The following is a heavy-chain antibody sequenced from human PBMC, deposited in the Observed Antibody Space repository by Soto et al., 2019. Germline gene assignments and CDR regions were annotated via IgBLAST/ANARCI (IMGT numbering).Heavy chain of an antibody. CDR2: VNPKSGGT. Sequence: GASVKVSCRASGYTFTDYYIHWFRQAPGQGLEWMGWVNPKSGGTNYAQKFQGWITMTRDTSISTAFVEFSRLRSDDTAVYYCARDRRSSSRFLYYYYGMDVSGQGTTVTVSS. CDR1: GYTFTDYY. J-gene: IGHJ6*02. V-gene: IGHV1-2*04. CDR3: ARDRRSSSRFLYYYYGMDV. D-gene: IGHD6-6*01.